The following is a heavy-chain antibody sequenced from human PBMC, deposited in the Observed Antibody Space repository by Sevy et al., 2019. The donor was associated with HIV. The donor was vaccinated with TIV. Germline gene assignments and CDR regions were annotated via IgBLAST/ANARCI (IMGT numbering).Heavy chain of an antibody. CDR1: GFTFSSYG. D-gene: IGHD6-19*01. CDR3: AKDPGSSGWYGLHYYYYGMDV. CDR2: ISYDGSNK. J-gene: IGHJ6*02. Sequence: GGSLRLSCAASGFTFSSYGMHWVRQAPGKGLEWVAVISYDGSNKYYADSVKGRFTISRDNSKNTLYLQMNSLRAKDTAVYYCAKDPGSSGWYGLHYYYYGMDVWGQGTTVTVSS. V-gene: IGHV3-30*18.